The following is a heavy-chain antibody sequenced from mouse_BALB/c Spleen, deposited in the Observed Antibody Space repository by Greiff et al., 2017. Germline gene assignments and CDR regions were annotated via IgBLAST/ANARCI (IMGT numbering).Heavy chain of an antibody. D-gene: IGHD3-1*01. CDR2: INPGSGGT. CDR1: GYAFTNYL. Sequence: VQLQQSGAELVRPGTSVKVSCKASGYAFTNYLIEWVKQRPGQGLEWIGVINPGSGGTDYNEKFKGKATLTADKSSSTAYMQLSSLTSDDSAVYFCARFSSGWFAYWGQGTLVTVSA. V-gene: IGHV1-54*03. J-gene: IGHJ3*01. CDR3: ARFSSGWFAY.